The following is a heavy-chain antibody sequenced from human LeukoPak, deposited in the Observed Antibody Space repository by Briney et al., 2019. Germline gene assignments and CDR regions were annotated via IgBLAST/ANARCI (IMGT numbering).Heavy chain of an antibody. V-gene: IGHV3-21*01. J-gene: IGHJ3*02. D-gene: IGHD5-18*01. CDR3: ARDLRSYGFREDDAFDI. CDR1: GFTFSSYS. CDR2: ISSSSYI. Sequence: GGSLRLSCAASGFTFSSYSMNWVRQAPGKGLEWVSSISSSSYIYYADSVKGRFTISRDNAKNSLYLQMNSLRAEDTAVYYCARDLRSYGFREDDAFDIWGQGTMVTVSS.